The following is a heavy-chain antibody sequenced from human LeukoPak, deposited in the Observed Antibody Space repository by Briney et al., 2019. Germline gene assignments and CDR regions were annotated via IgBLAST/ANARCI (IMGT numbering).Heavy chain of an antibody. V-gene: IGHV3-30*18. Sequence: PGSSLRLSCTASGFTFSSYGMHWVRQAPGKGLEWVAVISYDGGNKHYADPVKGRFTISRDNSKNTLYLQMNSLRAEDRAVYYCAKDRSTSNILTGYQDNWGQGTLVTVSS. CDR1: GFTFSSYG. D-gene: IGHD3-9*01. CDR2: ISYDGGNK. CDR3: AKDRSTSNILTGYQDN. J-gene: IGHJ4*02.